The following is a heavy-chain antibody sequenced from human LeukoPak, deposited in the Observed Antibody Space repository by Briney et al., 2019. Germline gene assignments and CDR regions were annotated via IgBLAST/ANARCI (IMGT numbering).Heavy chain of an antibody. J-gene: IGHJ4*02. CDR2: MNPNSGNT. D-gene: IGHD1-26*01. CDR3: ARWGPPYSGSYRGLTN. V-gene: IGHV1-8*03. Sequence: GASVKVSCKASGYTFTSYDINWVRQATGQGLEWMGCMNPNSGNTGYAQKFQGRVTITRNTSISTAYMELSSLRSEDTAVYYCARWGPPYSGSYRGLTNWGQGTLVTVSS. CDR1: GYTFTSYD.